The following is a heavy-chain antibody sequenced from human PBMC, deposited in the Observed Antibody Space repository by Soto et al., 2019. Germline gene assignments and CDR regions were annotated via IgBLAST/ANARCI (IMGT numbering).Heavy chain of an antibody. J-gene: IGHJ6*02. V-gene: IGHV4-59*01. D-gene: IGHD3-10*01. CDR2: IYYSGST. CDR1: GASISSFY. CDR3: ARDQLTLVRGAIYYYYGMDV. Sequence: PSETLSLTCTVSGASISSFYWSWIRQPPGKGLEWIGYIYYSGSTNYNPSLKSRGTISVDTSKNHFSLKLTSVTAADTAVYYCARDQLTLVRGAIYYYYGMDVWGQGTTVT.